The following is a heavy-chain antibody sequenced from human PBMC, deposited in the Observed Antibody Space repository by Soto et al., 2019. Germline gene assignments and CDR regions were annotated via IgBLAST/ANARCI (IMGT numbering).Heavy chain of an antibody. D-gene: IGHD6-6*01. J-gene: IGHJ6*02. CDR1: GGSISSRSYY. V-gene: IGHV4-39*01. CDR2: IYYSGST. CDR3: ARVISSSSSLGLRYYYYGMDV. Sequence: SETLSLTCTVSGGSISSRSYYWGRIRQPPGMGLEWIGSIYYSGSTYYNPSLDSRLTMSVDTSKSQFSLKLSSVTAADTAMYYCARVISSSSSLGLRYYYYGMDVWGQGTTVTVSS.